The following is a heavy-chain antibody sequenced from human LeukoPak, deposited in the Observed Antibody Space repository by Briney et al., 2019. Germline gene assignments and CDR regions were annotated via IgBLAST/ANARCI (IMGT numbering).Heavy chain of an antibody. CDR2: FSYSGST. Sequence: PSETLSLTCSVSGVSISDYHWIWIRQPPAKGLEWMGYFSYSGSTRYNPSLKSRVTIPVDTSKNQFALRLISVAAADTAVYYCARMYSGTSYYFDFWGQGTLVTVSS. CDR3: ARMYSGTSYYFDF. D-gene: IGHD1-26*01. CDR1: GVSISDYH. J-gene: IGHJ4*02. V-gene: IGHV4-59*01.